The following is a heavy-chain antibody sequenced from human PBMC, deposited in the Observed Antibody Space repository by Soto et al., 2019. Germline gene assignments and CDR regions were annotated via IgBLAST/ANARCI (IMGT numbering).Heavy chain of an antibody. J-gene: IGHJ4*02. CDR2: IRSKAGGGTS. D-gene: IGHD3-10*01. V-gene: IGHV3-15*07. CDR3: ATDLPFRGVGEIDS. Sequence: EVQLEESGGGLVKPGESLRLSCAASGFTVNTAWMHWVRQAPGKGLEWVGRIRSKAGGGTSEYGTPVKGRFSISRDDATNTVYLQMNSLRAEDTAVYYCATDLPFRGVGEIDSWGQGTLVPVSP. CDR1: GFTVNTAW.